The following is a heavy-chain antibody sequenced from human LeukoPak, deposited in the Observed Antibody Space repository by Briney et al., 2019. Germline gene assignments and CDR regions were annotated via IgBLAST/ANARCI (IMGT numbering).Heavy chain of an antibody. Sequence: GGALRLSCAASVFTFSSYAMSWVRQPPGKGLEWVSAISGSGGSTSYADSLKGRLTISRDNTKITLALQMNSPRVADTAAMYYAKDGYDSSGYYYDDGGQGTLVTVSS. D-gene: IGHD3-22*01. CDR3: AKDGYDSSGYYYDD. J-gene: IGHJ4*02. CDR1: VFTFSSYA. CDR2: ISGSGGST. V-gene: IGHV3-23*01.